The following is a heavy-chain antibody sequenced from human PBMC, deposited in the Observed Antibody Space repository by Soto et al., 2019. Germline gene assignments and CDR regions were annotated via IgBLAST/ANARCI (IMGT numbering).Heavy chain of an antibody. CDR2: IYHSGST. CDR1: GGSISSGGYS. J-gene: IGHJ4*02. V-gene: IGHV4-30-2*01. D-gene: IGHD2-2*01. Sequence: SETRSLTCVVSGGSISSGGYSWSWIRQPPGKGLEWIGYIYHSGSTYYNPSLKSRVTISVDRSKNQFSLKLSSVTAADTAVYYCAREGLSHEIDYWGQGTLVTVSS. CDR3: AREGLSHEIDY.